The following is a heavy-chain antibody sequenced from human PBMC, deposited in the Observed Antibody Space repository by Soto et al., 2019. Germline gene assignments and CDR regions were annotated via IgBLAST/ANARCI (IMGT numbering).Heavy chain of an antibody. CDR3: ARVIMITFGGVIVSGSWFDP. J-gene: IGHJ5*02. D-gene: IGHD3-16*02. Sequence: LSLTCTVSGGSISSGDYYWSWIRQPPGKGLEWIGYIYYSGSTYYNPSLKSRVTISVDTSKNQFSLKLSSVTAADTAVYYCARVIMITFGGVIVSGSWFDPWGQGTLVTVSS. V-gene: IGHV4-30-4*01. CDR1: GGSISSGDYY. CDR2: IYYSGST.